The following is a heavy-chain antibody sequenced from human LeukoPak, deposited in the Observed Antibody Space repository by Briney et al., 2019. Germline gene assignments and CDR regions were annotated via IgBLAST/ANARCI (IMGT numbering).Heavy chain of an antibody. D-gene: IGHD3-22*01. CDR2: MNPNSGNT. J-gene: IGHJ4*02. V-gene: IGHV1-8*02. Sequence: ASVKVSCKASGYTFTGYYMHWVRQAPGQGLEWMGWMNPNSGNTGYAQKFQGRVTMTRNTSISTAYMEQSSLRSEDTAVYYCARDERYDSSGYPFDYWGQGTLVTVSS. CDR1: GYTFTGYY. CDR3: ARDERYDSSGYPFDY.